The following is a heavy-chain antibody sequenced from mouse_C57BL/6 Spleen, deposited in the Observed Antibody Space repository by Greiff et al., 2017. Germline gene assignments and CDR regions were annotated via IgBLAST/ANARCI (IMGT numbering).Heavy chain of an antibody. Sequence: EVQLQQSGPELVKPGASVKIPCKASGYTFTDYNMDWVKQSHGKSLEWIGDITPNNGGTIYNQKFKGKATLTVDKSSSTAYMELRSLTSEDTAVYYCARLGDYYGSRGYFDVWGTGTTVTVSS. V-gene: IGHV1-18*01. J-gene: IGHJ1*03. D-gene: IGHD1-1*01. CDR2: ITPNNGGT. CDR3: ARLGDYYGSRGYFDV. CDR1: GYTFTDYN.